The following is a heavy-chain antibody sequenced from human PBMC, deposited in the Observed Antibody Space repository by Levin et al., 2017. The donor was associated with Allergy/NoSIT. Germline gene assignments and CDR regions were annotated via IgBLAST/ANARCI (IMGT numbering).Heavy chain of an antibody. Sequence: PSLTLSLTCAVYGGSFSGYYWSWIRQPPGKGLEWFVSLSPLFLPPSPPSLPRRVTISVDTSKNQFSLKLSSVTAADTAVYYCARGGGLLWFGELLPAHDAFDIWGQGTMVTVSS. D-gene: IGHD3-10*01. CDR3: ARGGGLLWFGELLPAHDAFDI. CDR1: GGSFSGYY. J-gene: IGHJ3*02. CDR2: LSPLFLP. V-gene: IGHV4-34*01.